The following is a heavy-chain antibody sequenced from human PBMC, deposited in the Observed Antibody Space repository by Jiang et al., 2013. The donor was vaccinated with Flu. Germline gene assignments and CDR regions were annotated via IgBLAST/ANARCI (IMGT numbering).Heavy chain of an antibody. Sequence: GLVKPSETLSLTCTVSGGSISSSSYYWGWIRQPPGKGLEWIGSIYYSGSTYYNPSLKSRVTISVDTSKNQFSLKLSSVTAADTAVYYCASLRARYGGYANFDYWGQGTLVTVSS. V-gene: IGHV4-39*07. CDR1: GGSISSSSYY. J-gene: IGHJ4*02. D-gene: IGHD5-12*01. CDR2: IYYSGST. CDR3: ASLRARYGGYANFDY.